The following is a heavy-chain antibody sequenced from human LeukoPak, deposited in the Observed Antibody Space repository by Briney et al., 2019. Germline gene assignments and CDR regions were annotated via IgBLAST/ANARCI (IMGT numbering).Heavy chain of an antibody. CDR3: ARAKGEMATIQYYYYYYMDV. D-gene: IGHD5-24*01. CDR1: GYTFTGYY. CDR2: INPNSGGT. J-gene: IGHJ6*03. Sequence: GASVKVSCKASGYTFTGYYMHWVRQAPGQGLEWMGWINPNSGGTNYAQKFQGRVTMTRDTSISTAYMELSRLRSDDTAVYYCARAKGEMATIQYYYYYYMDVWGKGTTVTVSS. V-gene: IGHV1-2*02.